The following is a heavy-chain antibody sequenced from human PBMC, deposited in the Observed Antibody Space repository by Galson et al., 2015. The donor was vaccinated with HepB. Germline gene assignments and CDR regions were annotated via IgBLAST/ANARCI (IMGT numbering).Heavy chain of an antibody. V-gene: IGHV3-53*01. D-gene: IGHD1-26*01. J-gene: IGHJ4*02. CDR2: IYSGGST. CDR1: GFTVSSNY. CDR3: ARDPGASGSYWDY. Sequence: SLRLSCAASGFTVSSNYMSWVRQAPGKGLEWVSVIYSGGSTYYADSVKGRFTISRDNSKNTLYLQMNSLRAEDTAVYYCARDPGASGSYWDYWGQGTLVTVSS.